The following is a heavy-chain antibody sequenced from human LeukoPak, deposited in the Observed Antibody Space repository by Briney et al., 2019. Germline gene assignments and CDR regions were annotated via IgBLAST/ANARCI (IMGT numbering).Heavy chain of an antibody. Sequence: TSETLSLTCAVYGGSFSGYYWSWIRQPPGKGLEWIGEINHSGSTNYNPSLKSRVTISVDTSKNQFSLKLSSVTAADTAVYYCARSLYYYDSSGYYHFDYWGQGTLVTVSS. CDR2: INHSGST. V-gene: IGHV4-34*01. J-gene: IGHJ4*02. CDR1: GGSFSGYY. CDR3: ARSLYYYDSSGYYHFDY. D-gene: IGHD3-22*01.